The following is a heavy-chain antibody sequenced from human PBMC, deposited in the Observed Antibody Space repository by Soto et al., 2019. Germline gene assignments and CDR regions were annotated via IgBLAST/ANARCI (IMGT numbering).Heavy chain of an antibody. CDR2: TLYDGSRK. Sequence: QVQLVESGGGVVQPGRSLRLSCAASGFTFSIYAMHWVRQAPGKGLEWVAATLYDGSRKYYADSVECRFTISRDNSKDKLYLEMNSLGPEDTATYYCARADCRSSGCQGRDQFDAWGQGTLVTVSS. V-gene: IGHV3-30-3*01. D-gene: IGHD2-2*01. CDR3: ARADCRSSGCQGRDQFDA. CDR1: GFTFSIYA. J-gene: IGHJ5*02.